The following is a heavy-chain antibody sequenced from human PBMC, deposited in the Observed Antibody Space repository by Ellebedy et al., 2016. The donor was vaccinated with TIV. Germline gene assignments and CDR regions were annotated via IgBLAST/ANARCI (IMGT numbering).Heavy chain of an antibody. CDR3: AIERVLIHWYFDP. CDR1: GFTLRTYS. CDR2: VSSDGVTK. V-gene: IGHV3-30*09. D-gene: IGHD2/OR15-2a*01. Sequence: PGGSLRLSCEGSGFTLRTYSVHWLRQAAGKRLEWVAVVSSDGVTKFYADSVKGRFALSRDNSKDTVYLQMNSLGPEDTAVYFCAIERVLIHWYFDPWGRGTLVTVST. J-gene: IGHJ2*01.